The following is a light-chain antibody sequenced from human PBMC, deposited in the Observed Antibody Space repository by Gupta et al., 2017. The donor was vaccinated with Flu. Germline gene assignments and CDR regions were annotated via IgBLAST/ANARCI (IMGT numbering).Light chain of an antibody. Sequence: SSEPTQPPSVSVYPGRTARLTCSADALADHYGYWYQQKPGQAPTLVVRKDNQRPTGIPERFSVSSSGTKFTVTICGFQAEDEAYSYCQSSDNRGTYVIFGGGTKLTVL. CDR3: QSSDNRGTYVI. CDR2: KDN. V-gene: IGLV3-25*03. J-gene: IGLJ2*01. CDR1: ALADHY.